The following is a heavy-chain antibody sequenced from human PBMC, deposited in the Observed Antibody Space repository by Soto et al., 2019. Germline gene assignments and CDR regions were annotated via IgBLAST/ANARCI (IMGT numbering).Heavy chain of an antibody. CDR3: AIETQFYAAGSTDS. D-gene: IGHD2-2*01. CDR2: ISYDGNYQ. J-gene: IGHJ5*01. V-gene: IGHV3-30*03. Sequence: QVQLVESGGGVVQPGRSLRLSCAASGFFFSNYGMHWVRQAPGKGLEWVAVISYDGNYQFYADSVKGRFTVSRDNSKNTLNCQMSTLRVDDTAVYFCAIETQFYAAGSTDSWGQGTLVTVSS. CDR1: GFFFSNYG.